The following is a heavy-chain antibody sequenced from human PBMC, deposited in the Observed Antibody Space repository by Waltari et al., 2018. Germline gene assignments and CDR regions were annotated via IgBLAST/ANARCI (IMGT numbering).Heavy chain of an antibody. V-gene: IGHV3-20*03. CDR3: ARGYYGSGSYEYFDL. Sequence: WVRQAPGKGLEWVSGINWNGGSTGYADSVKGRFTISRDNAKNSLYLQMNSLRAEDTALYYCARGYYGSGSYEYFDLWGRGTLVTVSS. D-gene: IGHD3-10*01. CDR2: INWNGGST. J-gene: IGHJ2*01.